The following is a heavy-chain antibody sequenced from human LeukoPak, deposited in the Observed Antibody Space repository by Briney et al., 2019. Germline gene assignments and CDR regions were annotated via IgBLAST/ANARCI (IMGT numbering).Heavy chain of an antibody. CDR1: GFAASAFTFSSYG. D-gene: IGHD6-25*01. J-gene: IGHJ4*02. CDR3: AKDRRAWQRLDHADF. Sequence: GGSLRLSCAASGFAASAFTFSSYGMHWVRQAPGKGLEWVAFIKYDGSNEYYADSVKGRFTISRDNSKNTLYLQMNSLRTEDTAVYYCAKDRRAWQRLDHADFWGQGTLVTVSS. CDR2: IKYDGSNE. V-gene: IGHV3-30*02.